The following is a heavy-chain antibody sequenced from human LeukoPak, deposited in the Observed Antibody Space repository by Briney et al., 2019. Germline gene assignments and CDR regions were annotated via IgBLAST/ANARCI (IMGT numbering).Heavy chain of an antibody. J-gene: IGHJ6*02. D-gene: IGHD3-10*01. Sequence: GGSLRLSCAASGFTVSSNYMSWVRQAPGKGLEWVSVIYSGGTTYYADSVKGRFTISRDNSKNTLHLQMNSLRAEDTAVYYCANYVSASGDYYGMDVWGQGTTVTVSS. CDR3: ANYVSASGDYYGMDV. CDR1: GFTVSSNY. CDR2: IYSGGTT. V-gene: IGHV3-66*01.